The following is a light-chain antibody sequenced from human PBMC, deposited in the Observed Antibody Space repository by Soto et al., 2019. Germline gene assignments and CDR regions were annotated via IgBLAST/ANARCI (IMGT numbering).Light chain of an antibody. CDR1: QSVSSAY. Sequence: EIVLTQSPGTLSLSPGEGATLSCRASQSVSSAYLAWYQHKPGQAPRLLIFGGSSRATGIPDRFSGSGSGTDFTLTISRLEPEDFAVYYCQQHGSSPEITFGGGTKVDIK. J-gene: IGKJ4*01. CDR3: QQHGSSPEIT. V-gene: IGKV3-20*01. CDR2: GGS.